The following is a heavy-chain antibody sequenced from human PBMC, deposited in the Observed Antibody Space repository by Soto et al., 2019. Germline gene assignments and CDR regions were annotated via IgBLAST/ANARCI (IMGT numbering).Heavy chain of an antibody. V-gene: IGHV2-5*02. CDR1: GFSLSTSGVA. Sequence: QITLKESGPTLVKPTQTLTLTCTFSGFSLSTSGVAVGWIRQPPGKALEWLALIYWDDDKRYSPSLKSRLTITKDNYKNQVLLTMTNMEPVDTATYYCAHRHRVTTSGCFDPWGQGTLVTVSS. D-gene: IGHD4-17*01. CDR2: IYWDDDK. CDR3: AHRHRVTTSGCFDP. J-gene: IGHJ5*02.